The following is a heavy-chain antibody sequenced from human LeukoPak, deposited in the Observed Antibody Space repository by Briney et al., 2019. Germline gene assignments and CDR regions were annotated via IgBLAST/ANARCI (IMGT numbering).Heavy chain of an antibody. CDR3: ARDHDLYSRSWYGYYYYYGMDV. CDR1: GYTFTSYG. J-gene: IGHJ6*02. Sequence: ASVKVSCKASGYTFTSYGISWVRQAPGQGLEWMGWISAYNGNTNYAQKLQGRVTMTTDTSTSTAYMELRSLRSDDTAVYYCARDHDLYSRSWYGYYYYYGMDVWGQGTTVTVSS. CDR2: ISAYNGNT. D-gene: IGHD6-13*01. V-gene: IGHV1-18*01.